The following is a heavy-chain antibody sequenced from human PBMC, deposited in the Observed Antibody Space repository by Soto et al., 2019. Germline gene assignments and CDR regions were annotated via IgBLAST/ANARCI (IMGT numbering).Heavy chain of an antibody. Sequence: PSETLSLTCAVYGGSFSGYYWSWIRQPPGKGLEWIGEINHSGSTNYNPSLKSRVTISVDTSTNQVSLKLSSVTAADTAVYYCARFSPPRKSYDSNPGWFDPWGQGIMVTVSS. CDR1: GGSFSGYY. D-gene: IGHD3-22*01. J-gene: IGHJ5*02. CDR3: ARFSPPRKSYDSNPGWFDP. CDR2: INHSGST. V-gene: IGHV4-34*01.